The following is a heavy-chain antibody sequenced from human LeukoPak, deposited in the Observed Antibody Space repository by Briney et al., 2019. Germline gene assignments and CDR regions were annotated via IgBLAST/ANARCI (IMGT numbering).Heavy chain of an antibody. CDR2: INPSGGST. D-gene: IGHD3-22*01. V-gene: IGHV1-46*01. J-gene: IGHJ5*02. CDR3: AKDVPKGLYYYDSSGYYFTLS. Sequence: ASVKVSCKASGYTFTSYYMHWVRQAPGQGLEWMGIINPSGGSTSYAQKFQGRVTMTRDMSTSTVYMELSSLRSEDTAVYYCAKDVPKGLYYYDSSGYYFTLSWGQGTLVTVSS. CDR1: GYTFTSYY.